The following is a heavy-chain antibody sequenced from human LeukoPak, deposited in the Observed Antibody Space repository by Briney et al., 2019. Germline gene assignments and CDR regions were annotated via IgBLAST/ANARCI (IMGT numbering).Heavy chain of an antibody. CDR1: GFTFSSYG. Sequence: PGGSLRLSCAASGFTFSSYGMHWVRQAPGQGLEWVAVIWYDGSNKYYADSVKGRFTISRDNSKNTLYLQMNSLRAEDTAVYYCARDQRRYCSSTSCYSGFDYWGQGTLVTVSS. V-gene: IGHV3-33*01. CDR2: IWYDGSNK. CDR3: ARDQRRYCSSTSCYSGFDY. J-gene: IGHJ4*02. D-gene: IGHD2-2*02.